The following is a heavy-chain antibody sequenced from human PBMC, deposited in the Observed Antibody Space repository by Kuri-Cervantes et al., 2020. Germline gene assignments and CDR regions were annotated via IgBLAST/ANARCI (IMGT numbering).Heavy chain of an antibody. CDR1: GDSISSNYS. D-gene: IGHD2-15*01. Sequence: SETLSLTCTVSGDSISSNYSWSWIRQTPGKGLEWIGYVYYSGSTNYNPSLKSRVTISIDTSKNQVSLQLSSVTAADTAVYYCARGRVAATTSYYFDYWGQGTLVTVSS. CDR2: VYYSGST. CDR3: ARGRVAATTSYYFDY. V-gene: IGHV4-59*12. J-gene: IGHJ4*02.